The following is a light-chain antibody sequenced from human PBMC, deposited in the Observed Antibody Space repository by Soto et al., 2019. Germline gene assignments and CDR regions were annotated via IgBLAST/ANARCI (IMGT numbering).Light chain of an antibody. CDR3: QQRSNWIT. CDR2: GAS. Sequence: DIVLTQSPGTLSLSPGERAILSCRASQTVNNNYSAWCQQKPGQAHSLLIYGASRRATGIPDRFSGSASGTDFTPTISSLEPEDFAVYYCQQRSNWITFGQGTRLEIK. CDR1: QTVNNNY. V-gene: IGKV3D-20*02. J-gene: IGKJ5*01.